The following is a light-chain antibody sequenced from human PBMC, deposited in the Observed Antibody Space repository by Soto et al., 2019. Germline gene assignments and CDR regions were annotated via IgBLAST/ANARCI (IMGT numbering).Light chain of an antibody. CDR2: GAS. J-gene: IGKJ4*01. Sequence: VLTQTPLSLSVAPGQPASISCKSAQSLLYSDGKTYLYWYLQKPGQPPQPLIYGASNRFSGVPDRFSGSGSVTDFTLTISRVEAEDVGVYFCMQSISRLTFGGGTKVDIK. CDR3: MQSISRLT. V-gene: IGKV2D-29*01. CDR1: QSLLYSDGKTY.